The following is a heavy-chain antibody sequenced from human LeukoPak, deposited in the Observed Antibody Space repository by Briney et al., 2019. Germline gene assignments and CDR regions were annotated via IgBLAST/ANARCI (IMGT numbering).Heavy chain of an antibody. J-gene: IGHJ4*02. CDR1: GFTVSSNY. CDR2: IRYDGSNK. Sequence: GGSLRLSCAASGFTVSSNYMSWVRQAPGKGLEWVAFIRYDGSNKYYADSVKGRFTISRDNSKNTLCLQMNSLRAEDTAVYYCAKYSSGWYARGFDYWGQGTLVTVSS. CDR3: AKYSSGWYARGFDY. V-gene: IGHV3-30*02. D-gene: IGHD6-19*01.